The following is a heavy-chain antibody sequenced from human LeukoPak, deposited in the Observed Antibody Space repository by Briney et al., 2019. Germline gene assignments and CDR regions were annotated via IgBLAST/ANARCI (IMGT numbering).Heavy chain of an antibody. CDR2: ISASGGST. CDR3: AKAVWYSSSWYLDC. CDR1: GFTFSSYA. V-gene: IGHV3-23*01. J-gene: IGHJ4*02. Sequence: GGSLRLSCAASGFTFSSYAMSWVRQAPGKGLEWVSGISASGGSTYYADSVKGRFTISRDNSKHTLYLQMNSLRAEDTAVYYCAKAVWYSSSWYLDCWGQGTLVTVSS. D-gene: IGHD6-13*01.